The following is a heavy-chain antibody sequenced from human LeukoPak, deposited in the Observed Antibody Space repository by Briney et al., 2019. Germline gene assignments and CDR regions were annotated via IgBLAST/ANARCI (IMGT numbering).Heavy chain of an antibody. CDR1: GYTFTNYG. J-gene: IGHJ4*02. CDR3: ARDPSLAVAGIRLFDY. Sequence: ASLKVSCKTSGYTFTNYGISWVRQAPGQGLEWMGWISGYNGNPRYAQKVQGRVTMTTDTSTNTAYMEVNSLRSDDTAIYYCARDPSLAVAGIRLFDYWGQGTLVVVSS. V-gene: IGHV1-18*01. CDR2: ISGYNGNP. D-gene: IGHD6-19*01.